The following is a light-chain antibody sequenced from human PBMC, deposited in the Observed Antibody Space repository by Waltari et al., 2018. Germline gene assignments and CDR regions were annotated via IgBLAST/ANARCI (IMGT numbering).Light chain of an antibody. CDR3: QQYNNWPPYT. Sequence: EIVMTQSPATLSVSPGERAPLSFSASQSVSSNLAWSQQKPGQAPRLLIYGASTRATGIPARFSGSGSGTEFTLTISSLQSEDFAVYYCQQYNNWPPYTFGQGTKLEIK. CDR1: QSVSSN. V-gene: IGKV3-15*01. J-gene: IGKJ2*01. CDR2: GAS.